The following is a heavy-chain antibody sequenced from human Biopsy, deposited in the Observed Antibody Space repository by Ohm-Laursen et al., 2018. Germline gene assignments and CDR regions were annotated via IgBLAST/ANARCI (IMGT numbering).Heavy chain of an antibody. Sequence: GSLRLSCTASGISFSRSAMNWVRQAPGKGLEWVSGITASGGTTYYADSVKGRFTISRDNSNNTLYLQMNSLRDDDTAVYYCAKVPREELSYYYSMDVWGQGTTATVSS. J-gene: IGHJ6*02. D-gene: IGHD1-7*01. CDR3: AKVPREELSYYYSMDV. CDR1: GISFSRSA. CDR2: ITASGGTT. V-gene: IGHV3-23*01.